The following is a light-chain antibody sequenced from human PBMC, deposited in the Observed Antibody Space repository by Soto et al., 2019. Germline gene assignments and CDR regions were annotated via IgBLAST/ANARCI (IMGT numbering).Light chain of an antibody. Sequence: IVLTQSPATLSVSPGERATLSCRASQAVGSNLAWYQQRPGQAPRLLIYDASTRATGIPHRFSGGGSGTEFTLTISSLQSDDFAVYYCQQHSHWPPWTFGQGTRVEIQ. CDR1: QAVGSN. V-gene: IGKV3-15*01. J-gene: IGKJ1*01. CDR2: DAS. CDR3: QQHSHWPPWT.